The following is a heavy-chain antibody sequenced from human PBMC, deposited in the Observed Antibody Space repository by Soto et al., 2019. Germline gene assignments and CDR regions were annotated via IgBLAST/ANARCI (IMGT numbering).Heavy chain of an antibody. D-gene: IGHD2-15*01. CDR2: ISSDVVNY. Sequence: QVQLVESGGGVVQPGRSLRLSCAASGFTFSSFAMHWVRQAPGKGLEWLAVISSDVVNYYYAESVKGRFTISSDNSKNTLYLQMNSLRNEDTAVYYCSRGGAWTPEGLGYWGQGTLVTVSS. CDR3: SRGGAWTPEGLGY. V-gene: IGHV3-30-3*01. J-gene: IGHJ4*02. CDR1: GFTFSSFA.